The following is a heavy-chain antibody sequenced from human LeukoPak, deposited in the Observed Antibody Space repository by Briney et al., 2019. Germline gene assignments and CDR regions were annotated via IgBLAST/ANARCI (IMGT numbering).Heavy chain of an antibody. Sequence: GASVKVSCKASGYTFTSYDINWVRQATGQGLEWMGWMNPNSGNTGYAQKFQGRVTMTRNTPISTAYMELSSMRSEDTAVYYCARGRMVRGVGNWFDPWGQGTLVTVSS. CDR1: GYTFTSYD. V-gene: IGHV1-8*01. CDR3: ARGRMVRGVGNWFDP. D-gene: IGHD3-10*01. J-gene: IGHJ5*02. CDR2: MNPNSGNT.